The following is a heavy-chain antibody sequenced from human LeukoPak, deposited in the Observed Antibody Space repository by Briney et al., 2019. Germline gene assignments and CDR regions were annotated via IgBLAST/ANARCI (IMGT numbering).Heavy chain of an antibody. Sequence: GGSLRLSCAAAGFAFSIFAMSWVRQAPGKGLEWVSAMSGSGYYTYYVESVKGRFTISRDNSKNTLYLHMNSLRADDTAVYYCAKMEGQRLYDYCMDVWGRGTTVTVSS. D-gene: IGHD3-3*01. V-gene: IGHV3-23*01. CDR3: AKMEGQRLYDYCMDV. CDR2: MSGSGYYT. CDR1: GFAFSIFA. J-gene: IGHJ6*03.